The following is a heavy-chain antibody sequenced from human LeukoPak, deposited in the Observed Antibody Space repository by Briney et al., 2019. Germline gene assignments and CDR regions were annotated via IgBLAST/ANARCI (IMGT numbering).Heavy chain of an antibody. J-gene: IGHJ4*02. CDR3: AKSQDDFWSGYPLFLDY. D-gene: IGHD3-3*01. CDR1: KFTFSSYA. Sequence: PGGSLRLSCAASKFTFSSYAMSWVRQAPGKGLEWVSAISGSGGSTYYADSVKGRFTISRDNSKNTLYLQMNSLRAEDTAVYYCAKSQDDFWSGYPLFLDYWGQGTLVTVSS. V-gene: IGHV3-23*01. CDR2: ISGSGGST.